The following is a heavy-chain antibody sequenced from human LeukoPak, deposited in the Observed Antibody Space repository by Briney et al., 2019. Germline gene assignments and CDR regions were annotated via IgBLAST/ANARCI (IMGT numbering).Heavy chain of an antibody. CDR1: GYTFTGYY. CDR3: ARAYYGSGSYSKIDY. V-gene: IGHV1-2*02. J-gene: IGHJ4*02. CDR2: INPNSGGT. D-gene: IGHD3-10*01. Sequence: RASVKVSCKASGYTFTGYYMHWVRQAPGQGLEWMGWINPNSGGTNYAQKFQGRVTMTRDTSISTAYMELSRLRSDDTAVYYCARAYYGSGSYSKIDYWGQGTLVTVSS.